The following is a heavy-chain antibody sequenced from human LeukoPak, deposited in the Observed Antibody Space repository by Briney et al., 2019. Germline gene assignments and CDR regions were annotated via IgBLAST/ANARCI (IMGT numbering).Heavy chain of an antibody. J-gene: IGHJ4*02. D-gene: IGHD1-1*01. V-gene: IGHV3-49*04. CDR1: GFTFGDFA. Sequence: GGSLRLSCTASGFTFGDFAMNWVRQAPGKRLEWVGFVKTKVYGGTTEYAASVKGRFTISRDDSKAIAYLQMNSLKAEDTAVYYCTRDHRDDWNPGYYFDYWGQGTLVTVSS. CDR3: TRDHRDDWNPGYYFDY. CDR2: VKTKVYGGTT.